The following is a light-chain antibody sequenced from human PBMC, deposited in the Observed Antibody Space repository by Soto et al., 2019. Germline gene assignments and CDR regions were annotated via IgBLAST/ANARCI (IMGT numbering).Light chain of an antibody. V-gene: IGLV2-14*01. CDR3: SSYTSIPTYV. CDR2: DVS. CDR1: SSDVGAYNY. J-gene: IGLJ1*01. Sequence: QSVLAQPASVSGSPGQSTTISCTGTSSDVGAYNYVSWYQQHPGKAPRLMIYDVSNRPSGVSNRFSGSKSGNTASLTISGLQAEDEADYYCSSYTSIPTYVFGGGTKVTVL.